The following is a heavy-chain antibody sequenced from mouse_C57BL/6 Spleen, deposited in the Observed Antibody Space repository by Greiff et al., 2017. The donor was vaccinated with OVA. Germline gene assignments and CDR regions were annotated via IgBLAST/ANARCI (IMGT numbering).Heavy chain of an antibody. D-gene: IGHD2-5*01. CDR3: ARKGAYYSNSYAMDY. CDR1: GYAFSSYW. V-gene: IGHV1-80*01. CDR2: IYPGDGDT. Sequence: QVQLQQSGAELVKPGASVKISCKASGYAFSSYWMNWVKQRPGKGLEWIGQIYPGDGDTNYNGKFKGKATLTADKSSNTAYMQLSSLTSEDSAVYFCARKGAYYSNSYAMDYWGQGTSVTVSS. J-gene: IGHJ4*01.